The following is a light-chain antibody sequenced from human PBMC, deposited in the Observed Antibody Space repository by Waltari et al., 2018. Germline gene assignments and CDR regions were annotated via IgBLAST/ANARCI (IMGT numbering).Light chain of an antibody. J-gene: IGKJ2*01. CDR1: QSVLYSSNNKNY. Sequence: DIVMTQSPDSLAVSLGERATINCKSSQSVLYSSNNKNYLAWYQHKPGQPPILLIYWASTRESGVPDRFSGSGSGTDFTLTISSLQAEDVAVYFCQQYFSSPPTFGQGTKLEIK. V-gene: IGKV4-1*01. CDR2: WAS. CDR3: QQYFSSPPT.